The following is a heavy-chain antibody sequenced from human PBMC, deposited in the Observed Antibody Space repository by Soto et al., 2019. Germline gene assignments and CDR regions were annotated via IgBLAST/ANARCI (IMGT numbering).Heavy chain of an antibody. V-gene: IGHV1-69*13. Sequence: ASVKVSCKASGGTFSSYAISWVRQAPGQGLEWMGGIIPIFGTANYAQKFQGRVTITADESTSTAYMELSSLRSEDTAVYYCAISHYGDYYYYYYYMDVWGKGTTVTVSS. J-gene: IGHJ6*03. CDR3: AISHYGDYYYYYYYMDV. D-gene: IGHD4-17*01. CDR1: GGTFSSYA. CDR2: IIPIFGTA.